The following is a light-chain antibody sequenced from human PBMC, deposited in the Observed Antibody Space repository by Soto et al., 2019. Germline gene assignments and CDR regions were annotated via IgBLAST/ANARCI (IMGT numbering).Light chain of an antibody. CDR3: QQYGSSPWT. CDR1: QSVSSSY. CDR2: GAS. Sequence: EIVLTQSPGTLSLSPGERATLSCRASQSVSSSYLAWYQQKPGQAPRPLIYGASSRAIGIPDRFSGSRSVTDFTLTISRLEPEDFAVYYCQQYGSSPWTIGQGTKVKIK. V-gene: IGKV3-20*01. J-gene: IGKJ1*01.